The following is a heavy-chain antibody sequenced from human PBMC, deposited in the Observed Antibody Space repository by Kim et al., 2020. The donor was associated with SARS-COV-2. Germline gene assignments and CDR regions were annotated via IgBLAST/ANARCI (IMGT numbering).Heavy chain of an antibody. CDR2: IYPGDSDT. Sequence: GESLKISCKGSGYSFTSYWIGWVRQMPGKGLEWMGIIYPGDSDTRYSPSFQGQVTISADKSISTAYLQWSSLKASDTAMYYCARQGYYYGSGSYYTHAFDIWGQGTMVTVSS. CDR3: ARQGYYYGSGSYYTHAFDI. CDR1: GYSFTSYW. D-gene: IGHD3-10*01. V-gene: IGHV5-51*01. J-gene: IGHJ3*02.